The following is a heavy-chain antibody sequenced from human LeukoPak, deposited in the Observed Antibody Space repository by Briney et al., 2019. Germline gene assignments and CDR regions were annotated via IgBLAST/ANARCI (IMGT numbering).Heavy chain of an antibody. CDR1: GYTFTSYA. Sequence: ASVKVSCKASGYTFTSYAMHWVRQAPGQRLEWMGWINARNGNTKYSQKFQGRVTITRDTSASTAYMELSSLRSEDTAVYYCAREAVTTWLDYWGQGTLVTVSS. D-gene: IGHD4-11*01. CDR3: AREAVTTWLDY. CDR2: INARNGNT. J-gene: IGHJ4*02. V-gene: IGHV1-3*01.